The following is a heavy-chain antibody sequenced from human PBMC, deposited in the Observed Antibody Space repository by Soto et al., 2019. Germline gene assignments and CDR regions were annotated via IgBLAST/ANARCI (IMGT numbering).Heavy chain of an antibody. CDR2: IHYSGST. J-gene: IGHJ4*02. V-gene: IGHV4-59*01. CDR1: DGSICGSD. Sequence: PSETLSLTPTVADGSICGSDWTWIRQTPGEVLERVGYIHYSGSTNYNPSLKSRVTMSVESAKNQFSLKLSSVTAADTAVYFCTKYRLTDAEVYSFDYCGQGALVTVSS. D-gene: IGHD2-2*01. CDR3: TKYRLTDAEVYSFDY.